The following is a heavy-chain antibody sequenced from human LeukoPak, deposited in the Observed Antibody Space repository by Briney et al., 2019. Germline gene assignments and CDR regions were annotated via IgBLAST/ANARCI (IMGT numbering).Heavy chain of an antibody. CDR3: ARVRAHDYDSSGEHALDY. V-gene: IGHV3-30-3*01. Sequence: SGRSLRLSCAASGFTFNNYALHWVRQAPDKGLEWVAAISYDGSSTYYADSVEGRFTISRDNSKKTLFLQMNSLSPQDTAVYYCARVRAHDYDSSGEHALDYWGQGTLVTVSS. CDR1: GFTFNNYA. D-gene: IGHD3-22*01. J-gene: IGHJ4*02. CDR2: ISYDGSST.